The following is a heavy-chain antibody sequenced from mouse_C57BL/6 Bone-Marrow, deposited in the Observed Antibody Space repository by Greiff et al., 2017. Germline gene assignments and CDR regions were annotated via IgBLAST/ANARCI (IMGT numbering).Heavy chain of an antibody. CDR1: GFNIKDDY. Sequence: VQLQQPGAELVRPGASVKLSCTASGFNIKDDYMHWVKQRPEQGLEWIGWIDPENGDTEYASKFQGKATITADTSSNTAYLQLSSLTSEDTAVYYCTRWFYLDYWGQGTTLTVSS. CDR2: IDPENGDT. D-gene: IGHD2-3*01. V-gene: IGHV14-4*01. CDR3: TRWFYLDY. J-gene: IGHJ2*01.